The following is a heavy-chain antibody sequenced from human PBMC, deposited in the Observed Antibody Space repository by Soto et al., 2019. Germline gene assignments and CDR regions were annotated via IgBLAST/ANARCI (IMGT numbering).Heavy chain of an antibody. Sequence: PSETLSLTCAVYGGSLNIYYWSWIRQPPGKGLEWIGEINHSGSTNYNPSLKSRVTMSVDTSKNHFPLKLSSVTAADTAMYYCARQRAAAGTPRFDFWGQGTLVTVSS. D-gene: IGHD6-13*01. J-gene: IGHJ4*02. CDR2: INHSGST. CDR1: GGSLNIYY. CDR3: ARQRAAAGTPRFDF. V-gene: IGHV4-34*01.